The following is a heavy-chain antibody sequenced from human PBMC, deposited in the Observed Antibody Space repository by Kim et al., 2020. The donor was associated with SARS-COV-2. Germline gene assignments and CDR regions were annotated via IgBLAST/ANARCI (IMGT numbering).Heavy chain of an antibody. Sequence: GRSLRLSCAASGFTFTRHWMSWVRQAPGKGLEWVANINGDGSDKYDVDSVRGRFTISRDNAKNSLYLQMNSLRAEDTAVYYCARYEYGTLYFDSWGQGTLVTVSS. J-gene: IGHJ4*02. D-gene: IGHD3-10*01. CDR2: INGDGSDK. CDR3: ARYEYGTLYFDS. V-gene: IGHV3-7*01. CDR1: GFTFTRHW.